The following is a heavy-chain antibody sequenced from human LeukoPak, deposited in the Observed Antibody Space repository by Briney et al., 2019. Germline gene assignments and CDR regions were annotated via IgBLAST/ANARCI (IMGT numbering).Heavy chain of an antibody. D-gene: IGHD3-10*01. Sequence: GKSLRLSCAASGFTFSSNGMHWVRQAPGKGLEWVAMIWYGGSNEYYADSVKGRFTISRDNSRNTLYLQMNSLGADDTAVYYCARASDKVRGHFDYWGQGTLVTVSS. V-gene: IGHV3-33*01. J-gene: IGHJ4*02. CDR3: ARASDKVRGHFDY. CDR1: GFTFSSNG. CDR2: IWYGGSNE.